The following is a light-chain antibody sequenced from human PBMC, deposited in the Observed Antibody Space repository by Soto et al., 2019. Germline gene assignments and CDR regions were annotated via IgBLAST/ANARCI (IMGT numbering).Light chain of an antibody. Sequence: EIVVPQSPATLSVYPGERATLSCRASQSVKTNLAWYRQKPGQAPRLLIYAASTRATGIPARFSGSGSGTESTLTISSLQSEDFAVYYCQQYNYWPRTFGQGTKVDIK. J-gene: IGKJ1*01. V-gene: IGKV3-15*01. CDR2: AAS. CDR3: QQYNYWPRT. CDR1: QSVKTN.